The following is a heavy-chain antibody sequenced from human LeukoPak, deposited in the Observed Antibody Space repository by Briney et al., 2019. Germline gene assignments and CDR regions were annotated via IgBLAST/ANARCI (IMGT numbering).Heavy chain of an antibody. J-gene: IGHJ6*02. CDR1: GGSISSYY. Sequence: SETLSLTCTVSGGSISSYYWSWIRQPPGKGLEWIGYIYYSGSTNYNPSLKSRVTISVDTSKNQFSLKLSSVTAADTAVYYCARRPAHYYGMDVWGQGTTVTVSS. CDR2: IYYSGST. CDR3: ARRPAHYYGMDV. V-gene: IGHV4-59*08.